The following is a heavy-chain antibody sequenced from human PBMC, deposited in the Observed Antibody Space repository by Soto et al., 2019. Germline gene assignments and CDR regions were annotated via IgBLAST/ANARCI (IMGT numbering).Heavy chain of an antibody. CDR2: IYYSGST. CDR3: ASLSNPLREHAFDI. D-gene: IGHD1-26*01. Sequence: QVQLQESGPGLVKPSQTLSLTCTVSGGSISSGGYYWSWIRQHPGKGLEWIGYIYYSGSTYYNPSCKRRVTMTVDTPKNHCSLKLGAVTAADTAVHYCASLSNPLREHAFDIWGQGTMGTVSS. CDR1: GGSISSGGYY. J-gene: IGHJ3*02. V-gene: IGHV4-31*03.